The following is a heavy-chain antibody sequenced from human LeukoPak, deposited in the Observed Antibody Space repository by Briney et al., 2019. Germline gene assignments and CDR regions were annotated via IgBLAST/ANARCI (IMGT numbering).Heavy chain of an antibody. CDR1: GFTVSSNY. V-gene: IGHV3-53*01. J-gene: IGHJ4*02. CDR2: IYSGGST. Sequence: PGGFLRLSCAASGFTVSSNYMSWVRQAPGKGLEWVSVIYSGGSTYYADSVKGRFTISRDNSKNTLYLQMNSLRAEDTAVYYCASYSSGWYGFDYWGQGTLVTVSS. CDR3: ASYSSGWYGFDY. D-gene: IGHD6-19*01.